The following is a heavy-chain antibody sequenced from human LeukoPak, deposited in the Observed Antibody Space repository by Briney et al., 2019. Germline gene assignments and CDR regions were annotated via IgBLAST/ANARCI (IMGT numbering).Heavy chain of an antibody. CDR3: AKERVAGGSNWFDP. V-gene: IGHV4-39*07. J-gene: IGHJ5*02. Sequence: PSETLSLTCTVSGGSISSGGYYWSWIRQHPGKGLEWIGRFYTSGTAHYNPSFNSRVTLSVDTSKNQFSLKLRSVTAADTAVYYCAKERVAGGSNWFDPWGQGTLVTVSS. CDR1: GGSISSGGYY. CDR2: FYTSGTA. D-gene: IGHD6-13*01.